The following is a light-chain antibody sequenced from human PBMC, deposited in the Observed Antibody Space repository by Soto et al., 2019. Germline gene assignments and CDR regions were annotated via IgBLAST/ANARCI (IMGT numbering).Light chain of an antibody. Sequence: QSVLTQPPSASGTPGQRVTISCSGSSSNIGSNTVNWYQQLPGTAPKLLIYSNNQRPSGVPDRFSGSKSGTSASLAISGLQSEDEADYYCAAWDDSLNGPREVVFGGGTKLTVL. CDR2: SNN. V-gene: IGLV1-44*01. J-gene: IGLJ2*01. CDR1: SSNIGSNT. CDR3: AAWDDSLNGPREVV.